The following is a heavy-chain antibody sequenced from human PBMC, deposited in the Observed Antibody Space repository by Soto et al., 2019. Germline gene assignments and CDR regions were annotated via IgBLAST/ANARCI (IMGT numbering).Heavy chain of an antibody. V-gene: IGHV3-23*01. J-gene: IGHJ6*03. CDR1: GFTFSSYA. CDR2: ISGSGGST. Sequence: GGSLRLSCAASGFTFSSYAMSWVRQAPGKGLEWVSAISGSGGSTYYADSVKGRFTISRDNSKNTLYLQMNSLRAEDTAVYYCAKVLWLRLKYYYYMDVWGKGTTVTVSS. CDR3: AKVLWLRLKYYYYMDV. D-gene: IGHD5-12*01.